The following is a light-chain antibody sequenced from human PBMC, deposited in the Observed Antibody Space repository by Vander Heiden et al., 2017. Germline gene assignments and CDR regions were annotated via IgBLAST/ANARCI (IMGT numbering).Light chain of an antibody. J-gene: IGKJ1*01. CDR3: QQYYRIPWT. Sequence: DLVITPSPDPLAVALGERATINCKSSQSVLYSSNNNNYLAWYQQKAGQPPKLLIYWASTRESGVPDRFSGSGSGTDFTLTISSLQAEDVAVYYCQQYYRIPWTFGQGTKVEIK. CDR2: WAS. CDR1: QSVLYSSNNNNY. V-gene: IGKV4-1*01.